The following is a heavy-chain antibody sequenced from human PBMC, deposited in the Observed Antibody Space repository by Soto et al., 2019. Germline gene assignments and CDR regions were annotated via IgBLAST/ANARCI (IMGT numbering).Heavy chain of an antibody. CDR3: ARKYCSGGSCYSDPFDI. V-gene: IGHV3-33*01. J-gene: IGHJ3*02. D-gene: IGHD2-15*01. Sequence: QVQLVESGGGVVQPGRSLRLSCAASGFTFSNFGMHWVRQAPGKGLEWVALIWYDGSNKYYGDSVKGRFTISRDNSKNTLYLQMNSLRADDTAVYYCARKYCSGGSCYSDPFDIWGQGTMVTVSS. CDR2: IWYDGSNK. CDR1: GFTFSNFG.